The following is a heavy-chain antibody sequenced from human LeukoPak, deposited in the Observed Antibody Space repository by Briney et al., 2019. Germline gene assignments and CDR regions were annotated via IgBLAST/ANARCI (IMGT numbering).Heavy chain of an antibody. V-gene: IGHV4-34*01. J-gene: IGHJ6*03. Sequence: PSETLSLTCAVYGGSFSNYYWSWIRQPPGKGLEWIGEINDSGRTNCNPSLMSRVTVSVDTSKKQFSLRLTSVTATDTAVYYCARRWNYGRNYYIDVWGKGATVSVSS. CDR1: GGSFSNYY. CDR2: INDSGRT. D-gene: IGHD1-7*01. CDR3: ARRWNYGRNYYIDV.